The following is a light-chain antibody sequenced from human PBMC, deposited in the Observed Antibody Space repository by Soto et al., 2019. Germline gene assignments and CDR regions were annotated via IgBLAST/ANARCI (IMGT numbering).Light chain of an antibody. CDR1: SSDVGGYNY. Sequence: LTQPASVSGSPGQSITTSCTGTSSDVGGYNYVSWYQQHPGKAPKLMIYEVSNRPSGVSNRFSGSKSGNTASLTISGLQAEDEADYYCSSYTSSSTAVFXTGTKLTVL. CDR3: SSYTSSSTAV. J-gene: IGLJ1*01. CDR2: EVS. V-gene: IGLV2-14*01.